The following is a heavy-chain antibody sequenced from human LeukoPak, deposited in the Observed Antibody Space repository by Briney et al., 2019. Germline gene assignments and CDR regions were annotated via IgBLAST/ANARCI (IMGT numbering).Heavy chain of an antibody. Sequence: PGGSLRLSCTASGFTFSSYGMGWVRPAPGKGLGWVSALRGRGGSTYFADSVKGRFTISRDNSKDTLYLQMNSLRAEDTAVYYCANAGLSSSCFDYGGQGTLVTVSS. CDR1: GFTFSSYG. CDR3: ANAGLSSSCFDY. V-gene: IGHV3-23*01. D-gene: IGHD6-13*01. CDR2: LRGRGGST. J-gene: IGHJ4*02.